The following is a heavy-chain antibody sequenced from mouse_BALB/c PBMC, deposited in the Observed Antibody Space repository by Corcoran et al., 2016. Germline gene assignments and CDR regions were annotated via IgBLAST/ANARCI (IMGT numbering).Heavy chain of an antibody. CDR2: INTYTGEP. J-gene: IGHJ4*01. Sequence: QIQLVQSGPELKKPGETVKISCKASGYTFTNYGMNWVKQAPGKGLKWMGWINTYTGEPTYADDFKGRFAFSLETSASTAYLQINNLKNEDMATYFCARQGARATFYAMHYWGQGTSVTVSS. CDR1: GYTFTNYG. V-gene: IGHV9-1*02. CDR3: ARQGARATFYAMHY. D-gene: IGHD3-1*01.